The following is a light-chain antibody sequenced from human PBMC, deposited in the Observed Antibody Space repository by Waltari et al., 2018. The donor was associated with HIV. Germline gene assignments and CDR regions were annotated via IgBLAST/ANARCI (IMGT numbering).Light chain of an antibody. CDR2: SDN. J-gene: IGLJ2*01. Sequence: QSVLTQPPSASGTPGLRVTIPCSGSSSNIESNTVNWYQQLPGTAPKLLIYSDNQRPSGVPDRFSGSKSGTSASLAISGLQSEDEADYFCAAWDDSLTGPVFGGGTKLTVL. CDR3: AAWDDSLTGPV. CDR1: SSNIESNT. V-gene: IGLV1-44*01.